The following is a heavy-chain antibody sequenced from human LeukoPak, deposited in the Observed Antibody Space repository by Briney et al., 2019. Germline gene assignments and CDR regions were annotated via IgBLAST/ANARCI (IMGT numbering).Heavy chain of an antibody. CDR2: ISYDGSNK. J-gene: IGHJ4*02. D-gene: IGHD3-22*01. CDR3: ARDQDKDYYDSSGLLLY. CDR1: GFTFSSYA. Sequence: GGSLRLSCAASGFTFSSYAMHWVRQAPGKGLEWVAVISYDGSNKYYADSVKGRFTISRDNSKNTLYLQMNSLRAEDTAVYYCARDQDKDYYDSSGLLLYWGQGTLVTVSS. V-gene: IGHV3-30-3*01.